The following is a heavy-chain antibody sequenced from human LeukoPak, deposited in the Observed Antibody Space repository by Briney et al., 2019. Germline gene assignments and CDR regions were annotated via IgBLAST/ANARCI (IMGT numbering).Heavy chain of an antibody. Sequence: SVKASCKASGCTVTSYDIMWVRQATGQRLEWMGWMNPNSGNTGYPQKLQGRVTITRNTSIIPATLDLSNLTSEDTAVFSCTKPITMVRGVNIMNDWGQGRLVTVS. CDR1: GCTVTSYD. V-gene: IGHV1-8*01. J-gene: IGHJ4*02. CDR3: TKPITMVRGVNIMND. CDR2: MNPNSGNT. D-gene: IGHD3-10*01.